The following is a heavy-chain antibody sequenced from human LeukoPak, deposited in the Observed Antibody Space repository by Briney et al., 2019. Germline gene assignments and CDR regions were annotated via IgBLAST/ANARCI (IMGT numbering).Heavy chain of an antibody. CDR1: GFTFSRSA. CDR3: SRLLETPNLGEGNEGLFDS. D-gene: IGHD4-17*01. Sequence: GGSLRLSWAASGFTFSRSAIHWVRQASGKGLEWVGRIRSKANNYATAYAESVKGRITMSRDDSKNTAYLQMNSVKTEDTAVYYCSRLLETPNLGEGNEGLFDSWGQGTLVTVSS. CDR2: IRSKANNYAT. J-gene: IGHJ4*02. V-gene: IGHV3-73*01.